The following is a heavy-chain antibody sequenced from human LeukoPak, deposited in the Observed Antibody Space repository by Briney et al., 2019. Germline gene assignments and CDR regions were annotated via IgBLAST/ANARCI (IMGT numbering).Heavy chain of an antibody. CDR1: GYTFTSYY. J-gene: IGHJ6*03. Sequence: AASVKVSCKASGYTFTSYYMHWVRQAPGQGLEWMGIINPSGSSTSYAQKFQGRVTMTRDMSTSTVYMELSSLRSEDTAVYYCATSQVGVGTSPHYYMDVWGKGTTVTVSS. D-gene: IGHD3-3*01. CDR2: INPSGSST. CDR3: ATSQVGVGTSPHYYMDV. V-gene: IGHV1-46*01.